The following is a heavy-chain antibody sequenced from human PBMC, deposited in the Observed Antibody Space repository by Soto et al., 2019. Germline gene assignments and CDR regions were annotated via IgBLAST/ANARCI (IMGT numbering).Heavy chain of an antibody. J-gene: IGHJ6*03. V-gene: IGHV3-30*18. CDR1: GFTFSSYG. CDR2: ISYDGSNK. CDR3: AKDPYGSSWYYYMDV. D-gene: IGHD6-13*01. Sequence: GGSLRLSCAASGFTFSSYGMHWFRQAPGKGLEWVAVISYDGSNKYYADSVKGRFTISRDNSKNTLHLQMNSLRAEDTAVYYCAKDPYGSSWYYYMDVWGKGTTVTVSS.